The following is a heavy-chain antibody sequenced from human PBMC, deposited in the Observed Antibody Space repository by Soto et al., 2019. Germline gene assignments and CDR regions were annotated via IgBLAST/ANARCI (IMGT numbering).Heavy chain of an antibody. Sequence: PTLVNPTQTLTLTCTFSGFSLSTSGVGVGWIRQPPGKALEWLALIYWDDDKRYSPSLESRLTITKDTSKNQVVLTMTNVDPVDTATYYCAHLPYDASWSCFGYWGQGTPVTVS. CDR1: GFSLSTSGVG. V-gene: IGHV2-5*02. CDR3: AHLPYDASWSCFGY. D-gene: IGHD6-13*01. J-gene: IGHJ4*02. CDR2: IYWDDDK.